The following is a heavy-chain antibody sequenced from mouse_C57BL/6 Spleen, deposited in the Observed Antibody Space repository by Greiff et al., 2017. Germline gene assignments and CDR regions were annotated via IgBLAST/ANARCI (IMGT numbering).Heavy chain of an antibody. CDR3: ARNLNGNYAAWFAY. CDR2: IWTGGGT. V-gene: IGHV2-9-1*01. Sequence: VQGVESGPGLVAPSQSLSITCTVSGFSLTSYAISWVRQPPGKGLEWLGVIWTGGGTNYNSALKSRLSISKDNSKSQVFLKMNSLQTDDTARYYCARNLNGNYAAWFAYWGQGTLVTVSA. CDR1: GFSLTSYA. D-gene: IGHD2-1*01. J-gene: IGHJ3*01.